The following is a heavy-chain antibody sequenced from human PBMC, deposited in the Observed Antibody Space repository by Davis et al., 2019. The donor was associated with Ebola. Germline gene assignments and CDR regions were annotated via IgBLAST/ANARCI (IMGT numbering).Heavy chain of an antibody. CDR3: ARGFFGSGTYVNPYYFDH. CDR2: INPSGGST. V-gene: IGHV1-46*01. Sequence: ASVKVSCKASGGTFTNYAISWVRQAPGHGLEWMGGINPSGGSTNYAQNFQGRVTMSRDTSTSTVYMELSSLRSEDTAIYFCARGFFGSGTYVNPYYFDHWGQGTQVTVSS. J-gene: IGHJ4*02. CDR1: GGTFTNYA. D-gene: IGHD3-10*01.